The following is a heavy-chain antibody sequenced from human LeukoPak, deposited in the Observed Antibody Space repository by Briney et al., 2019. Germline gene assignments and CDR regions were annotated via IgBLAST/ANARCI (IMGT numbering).Heavy chain of an antibody. V-gene: IGHV1-2*02. CDR2: INPNSGGT. J-gene: IGHJ4*02. CDR1: GYTFTDYY. D-gene: IGHD6-6*01. CDR3: ASHTLSHSSPDY. Sequence: ASVKVSCKASGYTFTDYYVHWVRQAPGQGLEWMGWINPNSGGTNYAQKFQGRVTMTRDTFISTAYMELSRLRSDDTAVYYCASHTLSHSSPDYWGQGTLVTVSS.